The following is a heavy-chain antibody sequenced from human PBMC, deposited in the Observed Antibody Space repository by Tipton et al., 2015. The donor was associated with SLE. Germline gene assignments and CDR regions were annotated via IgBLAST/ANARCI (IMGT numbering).Heavy chain of an antibody. Sequence: TLSLTCTVSGGSTSRYYWSWIRQPPGKGLEWIGYIYYSGSTNYNPSLKSRVTISVDTSKNQFSLKLSSVTAADTAVYYCARDRIPVYSGSYLAGFYYGMDVGGQGTAVTVSS. D-gene: IGHD1-26*01. V-gene: IGHV4-59*12. CDR1: GGSTSRYY. CDR2: IYYSGST. CDR3: ARDRIPVYSGSYLAGFYYGMDV. J-gene: IGHJ6*02.